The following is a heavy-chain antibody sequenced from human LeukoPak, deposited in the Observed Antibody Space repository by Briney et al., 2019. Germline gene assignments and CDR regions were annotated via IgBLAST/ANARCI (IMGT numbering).Heavy chain of an antibody. CDR3: ARGGFLEWLKGFDP. V-gene: IGHV4-4*07. CDR1: GGSISSYY. Sequence: SDTLSLTCTVSGGSISSYYWSWIRQPAGKGLDWIGRIYSSGSTNYNPSLKSRVTMSVDTSKNQFSLKLSSVTAADTAVYYCARGGFLEWLKGFDPWGQGTLVTVSS. D-gene: IGHD3-3*01. J-gene: IGHJ5*02. CDR2: IYSSGST.